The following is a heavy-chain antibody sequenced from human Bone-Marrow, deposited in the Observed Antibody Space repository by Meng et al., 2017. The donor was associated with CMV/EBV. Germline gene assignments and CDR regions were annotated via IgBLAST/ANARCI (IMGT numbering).Heavy chain of an antibody. CDR3: ARDRVGYSSGRGGHNWFDP. CDR1: FSCYG. CDR2: IWYDGSNK. V-gene: IGHV3-33*01. J-gene: IGHJ5*02. Sequence: FSCYGMHWVRQAPGKGLGWVAVIWYDGSNKYYADSVKGRFTISRDNSKNTLYLQMNSLRAEDTAVYYCARDRVGYSSGRGGHNWFDPWGQGTLVTVSS. D-gene: IGHD6-19*01.